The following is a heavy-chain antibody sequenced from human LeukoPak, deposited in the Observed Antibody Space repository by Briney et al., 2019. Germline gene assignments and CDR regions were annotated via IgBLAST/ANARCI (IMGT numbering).Heavy chain of an antibody. D-gene: IGHD2-2*01. CDR1: GGSISSSSYY. CDR2: IYYSGST. CDR3: ARASDRGRVPAAMESDY. V-gene: IGHV4-39*07. J-gene: IGHJ4*02. Sequence: SETLSLTCTVSGGSISSSSYYWGWIRQPPGKGLEWIGSIYYSGSTYYNPSLKSRVTISVDTSKNQFSLKLSSVTAADTAVYYCARASDRGRVPAAMESDYWGQGTLVTVSS.